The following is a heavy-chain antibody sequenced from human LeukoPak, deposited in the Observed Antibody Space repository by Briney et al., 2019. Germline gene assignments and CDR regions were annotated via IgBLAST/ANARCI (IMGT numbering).Heavy chain of an antibody. V-gene: IGHV3-64*01. J-gene: IGHJ4*02. CDR3: ARGRVYYDILTGYYYDY. CDR2: ISSNGGST. D-gene: IGHD3-9*01. CDR1: GFTFSSYA. Sequence: GGSLRLSCAASGFTFSSYAMHWVRQAPGKGLEYVSAISSNGGSTYYANSVKGRFTISRDNSKNTLYLQMGSLSAEDMAVYYCARGRVYYDILTGYYYDYWGQGTLVTVSS.